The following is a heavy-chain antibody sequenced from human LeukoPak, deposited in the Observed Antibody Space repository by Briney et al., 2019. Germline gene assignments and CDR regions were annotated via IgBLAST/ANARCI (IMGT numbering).Heavy chain of an antibody. V-gene: IGHV3-23*01. D-gene: IGHD3-3*01. CDR1: GFTFSSYA. CDR2: MSGSAGST. J-gene: IGHJ5*02. CDR3: ARAVDFWSGYPQPNWFDP. Sequence: PGGSLRLSCAASGFTFSSYAMSWARQAPGKGLEWVSAMSGSAGSTYYADSVKGRFTISRDNSKNTLYLQMNSLRAEDTAVYYCARAVDFWSGYPQPNWFDPWGQGTLVTVSS.